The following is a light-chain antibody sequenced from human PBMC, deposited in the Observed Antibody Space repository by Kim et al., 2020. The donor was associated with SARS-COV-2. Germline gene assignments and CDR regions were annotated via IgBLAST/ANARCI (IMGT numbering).Light chain of an antibody. V-gene: IGKV2-30*02. CDR1: QSLVHSDGNTY. J-gene: IGKJ2*01. Sequence: DVVMTQSPLSLPVTLGQPASMSCRSSQSLVHSDGNTYLHWFQQRPGQSPRRLIYEVSKRDSGVPDRFSGSGSGTDFTLKISRVEAEDVGVYYCMQGTHWQTFAQGTKLEIK. CDR2: EVS. CDR3: MQGTHWQT.